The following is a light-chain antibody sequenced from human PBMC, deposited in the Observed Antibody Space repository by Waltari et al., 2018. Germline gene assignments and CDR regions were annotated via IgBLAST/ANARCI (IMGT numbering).Light chain of an antibody. CDR2: AAS. J-gene: IGKJ1*01. CDR1: QSISNC. CDR3: QQSYNTPPVT. Sequence: DILMTQSPSSLSASVGDRVTITFRASQSISNCLNWYQQKPGKAPNLLIYAASSLETGVPSRFSGSGSGTDFTLTISSLQPDDFGTYYCQQSYNTPPVTFGPGTKLEV. V-gene: IGKV1-39*01.